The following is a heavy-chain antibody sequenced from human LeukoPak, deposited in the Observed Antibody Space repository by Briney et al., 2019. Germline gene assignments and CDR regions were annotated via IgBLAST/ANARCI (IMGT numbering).Heavy chain of an antibody. D-gene: IGHD3-16*01. CDR2: IKQDGSEK. J-gene: IGHJ5*02. CDR1: GFTFSSYW. Sequence: GGSLRLSCAASGFTFSSYWMSWVRQAPGKGLEWVANIKQDGSEKYYVDSVKGRFTISRDDAKNSLYLQMNSPRAEDTAVYYCARPHSGTYYDYVWGRNWFDPWGQGTLVTVSS. V-gene: IGHV3-7*03. CDR3: ARPHSGTYYDYVWGRNWFDP.